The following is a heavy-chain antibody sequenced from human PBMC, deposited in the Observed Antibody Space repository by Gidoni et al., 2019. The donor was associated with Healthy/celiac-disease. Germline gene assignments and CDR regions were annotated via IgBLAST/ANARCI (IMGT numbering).Heavy chain of an antibody. V-gene: IGHV1-2*02. CDR2: INPNSGGT. D-gene: IGHD2-2*01. J-gene: IGHJ4*02. CDR1: GYTFTGYY. CDR3: ARRALGSTSYGSFGFDY. Sequence: QVQLVQSGAAVKKPGASVKVSCKASGYTFTGYYMHWVRQAPGQGLEWMGWINPNSGGTNYAQKFQGRVTMTRDTSISTAYMELSRLRSDDTAVYYCARRALGSTSYGSFGFDYWGQGTLVTVSS.